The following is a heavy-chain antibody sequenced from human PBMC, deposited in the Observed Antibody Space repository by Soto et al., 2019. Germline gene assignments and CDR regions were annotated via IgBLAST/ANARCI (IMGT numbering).Heavy chain of an antibody. D-gene: IGHD3-22*01. V-gene: IGHV1-46*03. CDR3: ARDLPQYYYDSSGSNGY. CDR1: GYTFTSYY. J-gene: IGHJ4*02. Sequence: ASVKVSCKASGYTFTSYYMHWVRQAPGQGLEWMGIINPSCGSTSYAQKFQGRVTMTRDTSTSTVYMELSSLRSEDTAVYYCARDLPQYYYDSSGSNGYWGQGTLVTVSS. CDR2: INPSCGST.